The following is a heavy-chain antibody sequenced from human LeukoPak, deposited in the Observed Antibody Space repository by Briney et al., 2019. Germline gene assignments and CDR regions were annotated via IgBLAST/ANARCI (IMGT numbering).Heavy chain of an antibody. V-gene: IGHV3-43*02. CDR3: AKGQQRYYYDSSGYTFDY. Sequence: GGSLRLSCAASGFTFDDYAMHWVRQAPGKGLEWVSLISGDGGSTYYADSVKGRFTISRGNSKNSLYLQMNSLRTEDTALYYCAKGQQRYYYDSSGYTFDYWGQGTLVTVSS. D-gene: IGHD3-22*01. CDR2: ISGDGGST. CDR1: GFTFDDYA. J-gene: IGHJ4*02.